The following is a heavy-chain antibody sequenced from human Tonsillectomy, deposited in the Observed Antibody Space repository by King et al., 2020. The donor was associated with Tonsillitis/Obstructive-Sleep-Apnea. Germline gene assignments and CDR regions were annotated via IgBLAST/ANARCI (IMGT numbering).Heavy chain of an antibody. J-gene: IGHJ4*02. D-gene: IGHD3-3*01. CDR3: AKGAVRFLEWLSNYFDY. V-gene: IGHV3-9*01. CDR2: ITWNSGSI. CDR1: GFTFDHYA. Sequence: EVQLVESGGGLVQPGRSLRLSCAASGFTFDHYAMHWVRQAPGKGLEWLSGITWNSGSIFYADSVKGRFTNSRDNSKNSLYLQMNSLRAEDTALYYCAKGAVRFLEWLSNYFDYWGQGTLVTVSS.